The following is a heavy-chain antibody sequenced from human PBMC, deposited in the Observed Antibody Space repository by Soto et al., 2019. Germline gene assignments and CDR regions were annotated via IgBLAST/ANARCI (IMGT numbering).Heavy chain of an antibody. D-gene: IGHD2-15*01. Sequence: PGGSLRLSCAASGFTFAGNDMTWVRQPPGKGLEWVSDISGSGAYTYYADSVRGRFTISRDTSKNTLFLQMNSLRAEDTAVYYCAKGATYCSGGSCYDHWGQGTLVTVSS. CDR3: AKGATYCSGGSCYDH. V-gene: IGHV3-23*01. CDR2: ISGSGAYT. CDR1: GFTFAGND. J-gene: IGHJ4*02.